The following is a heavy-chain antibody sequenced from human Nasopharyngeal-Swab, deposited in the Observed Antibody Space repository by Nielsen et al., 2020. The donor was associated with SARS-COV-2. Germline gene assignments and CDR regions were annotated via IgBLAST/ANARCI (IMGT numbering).Heavy chain of an antibody. V-gene: IGHV3-13*01. J-gene: IGHJ4*02. D-gene: IGHD5-24*01. CDR3: VTGIDGWNY. Sequence: GGSLRLSCAASGFTFRNNDMHFVRQGTGKGLEWVSGIGRGGDIYYADSVKGRFTTSRDNDKSSLHLQMNNLRAGDTAVYYCVTGIDGWNYWGRGTLVTVSS. CDR1: GFTFRNND. CDR2: IGRGGDI.